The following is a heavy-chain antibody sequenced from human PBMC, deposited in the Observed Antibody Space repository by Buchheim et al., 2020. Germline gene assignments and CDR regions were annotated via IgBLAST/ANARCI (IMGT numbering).Heavy chain of an antibody. CDR2: ISGSRGYT. Sequence: EVQLLESGGGLVQPGGSLRLSCAASGFTFASYAMTWVRQGPGKGLEWVSTISGSRGYTYYADSVKGRFTISRDNSENTVYLQMNSLRAEDAAVYYCAKDLGFGYSSGWYGGDYWGQGTL. CDR3: AKDLGFGYSSGWYGGDY. J-gene: IGHJ4*02. D-gene: IGHD6-19*01. V-gene: IGHV3-23*01. CDR1: GFTFASYA.